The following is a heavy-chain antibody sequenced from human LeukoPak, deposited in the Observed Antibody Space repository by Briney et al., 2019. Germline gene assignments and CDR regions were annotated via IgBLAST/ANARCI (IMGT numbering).Heavy chain of an antibody. Sequence: GGSLRLSCAASGFAFSSYAMSWVRQAPGKGLEWVSAISGSGGSAYYADSVKGRFTISRDNAKNSLYLQMNSLRAEDTAVYYCAGYSSSTEDYWGQGTLVTVSS. CDR1: GFAFSSYA. CDR2: ISGSGGSA. D-gene: IGHD6-13*01. CDR3: AGYSSSTEDY. V-gene: IGHV3-23*01. J-gene: IGHJ4*02.